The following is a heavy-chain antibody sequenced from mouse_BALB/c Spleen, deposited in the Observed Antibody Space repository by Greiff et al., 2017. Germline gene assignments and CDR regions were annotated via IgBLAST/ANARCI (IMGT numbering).Heavy chain of an antibody. V-gene: IGHV1S81*02. CDR1: GYTFTSYW. D-gene: IGHD2-3*01. CDR3: ARVGYDGNMYYFDY. J-gene: IGHJ2*01. CDR2: INPSNGRT. Sequence: QVQLQQPGAELVKPGASVKLSCKASGYTFTSYWMHWVKQRPGQGLEWIGEINPSNGRTNYNEKFKSKATLTVDKSSSTAYMQLSSLTSEDSAVYYCARVGYDGNMYYFDYWGQGTTLTVSS.